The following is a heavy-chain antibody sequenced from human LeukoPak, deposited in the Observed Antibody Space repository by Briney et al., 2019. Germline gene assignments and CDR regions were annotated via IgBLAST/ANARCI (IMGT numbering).Heavy chain of an antibody. CDR1: GYTFTGYY. J-gene: IGHJ4*02. CDR2: INPNSGGT. D-gene: IGHD3-22*01. CDR3: ARNFYFDSSRYYHY. Sequence: ASVKVSCKASGYTFTGYYMHWVRQAPGQGLEWMGWINPNSGGTNYAQKFQGRVTMTRDTSISTAYMELSRLRSDDTAVYYCARNFYFDSSRYYHYWGQGTLVTVSS. V-gene: IGHV1-2*02.